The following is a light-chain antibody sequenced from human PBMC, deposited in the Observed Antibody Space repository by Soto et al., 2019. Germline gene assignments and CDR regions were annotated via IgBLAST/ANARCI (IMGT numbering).Light chain of an antibody. CDR1: QSVSSK. CDR2: GVS. Sequence: EIVMTQSPATLSVSPGERATLSCRASQSVSSKLAWFQQKPGQAPSLLIYGVSTRATGVPVRFSGSGSGTEFTLTINSLQSEDFAVYYCHQRQSWPRTFGQGTTVDI. V-gene: IGKV3-15*01. J-gene: IGKJ1*01. CDR3: HQRQSWPRT.